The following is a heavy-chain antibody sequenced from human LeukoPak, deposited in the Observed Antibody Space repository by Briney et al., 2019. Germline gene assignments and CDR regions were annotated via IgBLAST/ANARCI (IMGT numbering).Heavy chain of an antibody. J-gene: IGHJ4*02. CDR3: ARGIVADY. CDR2: ISGSGSTI. Sequence: PGGSLRLSCAASGFTFSSYEMNWVRQAPGKGLEWISYISGSGSTIYYADSVKGRFTISRDNAKNSLYPQMNSLRAEDTAVYYCARGIVADYWGQGTLVTVSS. D-gene: IGHD6-13*01. V-gene: IGHV3-48*03. CDR1: GFTFSSYE.